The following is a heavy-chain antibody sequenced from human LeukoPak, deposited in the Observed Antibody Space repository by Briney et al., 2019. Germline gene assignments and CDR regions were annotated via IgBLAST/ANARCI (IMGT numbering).Heavy chain of an antibody. CDR2: INHSGST. V-gene: IGHV4-39*07. CDR1: GGSISSSSYY. Sequence: PSETLSLTCTVSGGSISSSSYYWGWIRQPPGKGLEWIGEINHSGSTNYNPSLKSRVTISVDTSKNQFSLKLSSVTAADTAVYYCAGGRGVTGTTGKNWFDPWGQGTLVTVSS. D-gene: IGHD1-1*01. CDR3: AGGRGVTGTTGKNWFDP. J-gene: IGHJ5*02.